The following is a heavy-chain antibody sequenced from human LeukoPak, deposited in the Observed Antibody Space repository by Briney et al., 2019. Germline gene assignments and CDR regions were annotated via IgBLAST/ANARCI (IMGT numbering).Heavy chain of an antibody. CDR3: ARGIAAAGHGFDY. J-gene: IGHJ4*02. Sequence: SETLSLTCTVSGGSISSSSYYWGWIRQPPGKGLEWIGSIYYSGSTCYNPSLKSRVTISVDTSKNQFSLKLSSVTAADTAVYYCARGIAAAGHGFDYWGQGTLVPVSS. CDR1: GGSISSSSYY. CDR2: IYYSGST. D-gene: IGHD6-13*01. V-gene: IGHV4-39*01.